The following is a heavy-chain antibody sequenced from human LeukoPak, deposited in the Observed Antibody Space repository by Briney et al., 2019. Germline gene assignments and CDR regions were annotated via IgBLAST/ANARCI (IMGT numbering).Heavy chain of an antibody. CDR3: ARLVGAADAFDI. D-gene: IGHD2-15*01. CDR1: GFTFSSYA. J-gene: IGHJ3*02. V-gene: IGHV3-23*01. Sequence: GGSLRLSCAASGFTFSSYAMNWVRQAPGKGLEWVSAITGSGGSTYYADSVKGRFTISRDNPKNTVYLQMNSLRAEDTAVYYCARLVGAADAFDIWGQGTMVTVSS. CDR2: ITGSGGST.